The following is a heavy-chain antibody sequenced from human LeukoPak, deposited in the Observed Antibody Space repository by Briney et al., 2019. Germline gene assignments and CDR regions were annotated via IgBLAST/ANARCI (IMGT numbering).Heavy chain of an antibody. Sequence: GESLKISCKGSGYSFSNFKIGWVRQMPGKGLEWMGIIYPGDSNTKYSPSFQGQATISVDKSISTAYLQWSSLKASDTAMYYCARRDYYDGIATFAAFDRWGQGTLVTVSS. D-gene: IGHD3-22*01. CDR1: GYSFSNFK. CDR3: ARRDYYDGIATFAAFDR. J-gene: IGHJ4*02. CDR2: IYPGDSNT. V-gene: IGHV5-51*03.